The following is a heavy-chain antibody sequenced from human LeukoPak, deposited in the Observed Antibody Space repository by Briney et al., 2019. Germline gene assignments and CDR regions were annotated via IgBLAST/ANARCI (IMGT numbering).Heavy chain of an antibody. Sequence: PGVSLRLSCAASGFTFDDYGMSWVRQAPGKGLEWVSGINWNGGSTGYADSVKGRFTISRDNAKNSLYLQMNSLRAEDTALYYCASPGDYGDYGEPEYFQHWGQGTLVTVSS. CDR3: ASPGDYGDYGEPEYFQH. D-gene: IGHD4-17*01. V-gene: IGHV3-20*04. CDR1: GFTFDDYG. CDR2: INWNGGST. J-gene: IGHJ1*01.